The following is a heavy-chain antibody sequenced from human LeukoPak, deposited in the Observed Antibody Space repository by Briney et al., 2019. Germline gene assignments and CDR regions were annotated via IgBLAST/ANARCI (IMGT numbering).Heavy chain of an antibody. V-gene: IGHV3-15*01. CDR1: GFTFNNAW. J-gene: IGHJ4*02. Sequence: PGGSLRLSCAASGFTFNNAWMSWVRQAPGKGLEWVGRIKSKTDGGPTDYAAPVKGRFTISRDDSKNTLYLQMNSLKTEDTAVYYCSIDRGNSYGFHPHWGQGTLVTVSS. CDR2: IKSKTDGGPT. D-gene: IGHD5-18*01. CDR3: SIDRGNSYGFHPH.